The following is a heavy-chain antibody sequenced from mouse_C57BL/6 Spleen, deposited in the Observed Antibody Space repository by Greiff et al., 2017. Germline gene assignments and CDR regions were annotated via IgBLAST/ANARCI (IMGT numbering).Heavy chain of an antibody. D-gene: IGHD2-1*01. J-gene: IGHJ4*01. Sequence: QVQLQQPGAELVRPGSSVKLSCKASGYTFTSYWMHWVKQRPIQGLEWIGNIDPSDSETHYNQKFKDKATLTVDKSSSTAYMQLSSLTSEDSAVYYCARIHYGNYKGNYYAMDYWGQGTSVTVAS. V-gene: IGHV1-52*01. CDR1: GYTFTSYW. CDR3: ARIHYGNYKGNYYAMDY. CDR2: IDPSDSET.